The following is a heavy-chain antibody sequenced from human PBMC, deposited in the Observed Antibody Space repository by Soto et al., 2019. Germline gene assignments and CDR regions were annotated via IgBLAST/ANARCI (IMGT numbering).Heavy chain of an antibody. J-gene: IGHJ4*02. CDR3: AKGGDHQEGTFDY. D-gene: IGHD3-10*01. CDR2: IYYSGST. V-gene: IGHV4-39*01. CDR1: GGSISSSSYY. Sequence: XETLSLTCTVSGGSISSSSYYGGWIRQPPGKGLEWIGSIYYSGSTYYNPSLKSRVTISVDTSKNQFSLQLNSVTPEDTAVYYCAKGGDHQEGTFDYWGQGTLVTVPS.